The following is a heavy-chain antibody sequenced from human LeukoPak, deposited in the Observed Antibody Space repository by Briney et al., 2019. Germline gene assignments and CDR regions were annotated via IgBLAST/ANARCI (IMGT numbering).Heavy chain of an antibody. V-gene: IGHV3-23*01. CDR3: AKHLGSHSFLFYYMDV. Sequence: GGSLRLSCEASQFTFSRFAMSWIRQAPGTVLEWVSTLSGIVTATYYADSVKGRFTTSRDNSKDTLYLQMDNLRADDTAVYYCAKHLGSHSFLFYYMDVWGTGTSVIVSS. D-gene: IGHD2-21*01. J-gene: IGHJ6*03. CDR1: QFTFSRFA. CDR2: LSGIVTAT.